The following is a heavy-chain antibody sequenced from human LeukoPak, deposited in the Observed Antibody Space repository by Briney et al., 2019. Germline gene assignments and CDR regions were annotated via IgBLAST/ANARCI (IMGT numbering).Heavy chain of an antibody. J-gene: IGHJ6*02. Sequence: ASVKVSCKASGYTFTGYYMHWVRQAPGQGLEWMGIINPSGGSTNYTQKFQGRVTMTRDTSTSTVYMELSGLRSEDTAVYYCARDKGITIFGAPDVWGQGTTVTVSS. CDR2: INPSGGST. V-gene: IGHV1-46*01. CDR3: ARDKGITIFGAPDV. D-gene: IGHD3-3*01. CDR1: GYTFTGYY.